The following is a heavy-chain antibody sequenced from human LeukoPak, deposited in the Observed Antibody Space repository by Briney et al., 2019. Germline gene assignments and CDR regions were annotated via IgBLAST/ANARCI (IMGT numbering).Heavy chain of an antibody. Sequence: PSETLSLTCTVSGGSISSYYWSWIRQPPGKGLEWIGYIYYSGSTNYNPSLKSRVTISVDTSKNQFSLKLSSVTAADTAVYYCAADSGYAKGWFDPWGQGTLVTVSS. V-gene: IGHV4-59*01. CDR3: AADSGYAKGWFDP. J-gene: IGHJ5*02. CDR1: GGSISSYY. D-gene: IGHD5-12*01. CDR2: IYYSGST.